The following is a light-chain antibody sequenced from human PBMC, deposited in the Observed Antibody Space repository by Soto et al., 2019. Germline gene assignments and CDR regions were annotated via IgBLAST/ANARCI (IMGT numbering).Light chain of an antibody. V-gene: IGKV1-39*01. Sequence: DLQLTQCPSSVSASVGYSVTISCRASDNIFSSLAWYHQKPGKAPKVLIFAASTLQSGVPSMFSGSGSGTDFTLTITSLQPEDFATYYCQQSYSRTFGQGTKVDIK. CDR3: QQSYSRT. J-gene: IGKJ1*01. CDR2: AAS. CDR1: DNIFSS.